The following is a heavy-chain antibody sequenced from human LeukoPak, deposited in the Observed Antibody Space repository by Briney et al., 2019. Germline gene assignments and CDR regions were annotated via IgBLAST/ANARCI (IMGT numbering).Heavy chain of an antibody. Sequence: SQTLSLTCAISGDSVSSNSAAWNWIRQSSSRGLEWLGRTYYRSKWYNDYAVSVRSRITINPDTSKNQFSLQLNSVTPEDTAVYYCAREYSSWYEMEWFDPWGQGTLVTVSS. CDR3: AREYSSWYEMEWFDP. V-gene: IGHV6-1*01. CDR2: TYYRSKWYN. CDR1: GDSVSSNSAA. D-gene: IGHD6-13*01. J-gene: IGHJ5*02.